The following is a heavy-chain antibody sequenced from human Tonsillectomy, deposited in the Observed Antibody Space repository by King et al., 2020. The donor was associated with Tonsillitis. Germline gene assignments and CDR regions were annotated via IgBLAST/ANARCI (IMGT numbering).Heavy chain of an antibody. J-gene: IGHJ6*03. CDR1: GFTFSSYG. V-gene: IGHV3-23*04. CDR2: ICDSGVST. CDR3: AKAPIGPRQNYYYYYYMDV. D-gene: IGHD6-6*01. Sequence: VQLVESGGGLVHPGGSLRLSCAASGFTFSSYGMSWVRQAPGKGLEWVSGICDSGVSTYYADSVQGRFTISRDNSKNTFYVQMNSLRAEDTAVYYCAKAPIGPRQNYYYYYYMDVWGKGTTVTVS.